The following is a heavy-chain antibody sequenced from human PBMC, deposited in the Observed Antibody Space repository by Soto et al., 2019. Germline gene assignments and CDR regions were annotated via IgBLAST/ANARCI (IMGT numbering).Heavy chain of an antibody. CDR3: ARDQLIGIAAAGTRGFDP. V-gene: IGHV1-69*13. CDR1: GGTFSSYA. D-gene: IGHD6-13*01. J-gene: IGHJ5*02. CDR2: IIPIFGTA. Sequence: SVKVSCKASGGTFSSYAISWVRQAPGQGLEWMGGIIPIFGTANYAQKFQGRVTITADESTSTAYMELSSLRSEDTAVYYCARDQLIGIAAAGTRGFDPWGQGTLVTVSS.